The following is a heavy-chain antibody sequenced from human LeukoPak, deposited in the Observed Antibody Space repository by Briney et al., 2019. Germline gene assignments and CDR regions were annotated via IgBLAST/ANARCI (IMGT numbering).Heavy chain of an antibody. CDR1: GFTFGSHW. CDR2: IKKDGTTK. CDR3: VRLGDYCFVW. V-gene: IGHV3-7*01. Sequence: GGSLRLSCAASGFTFGSHWMGWVRQAPGKGLEWVANIKKDGTTKYYLDSVKGRFTVSRDNTENSLSLQMNSLRAEDTALYYCVRLGDYCFVWWGQGTLVTVSS. D-gene: IGHD4-17*01. J-gene: IGHJ4*02.